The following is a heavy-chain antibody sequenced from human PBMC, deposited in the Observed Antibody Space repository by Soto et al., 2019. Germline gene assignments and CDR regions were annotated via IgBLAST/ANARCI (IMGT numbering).Heavy chain of an antibody. J-gene: IGHJ4*02. D-gene: IGHD4-17*01. Sequence: GGSLRLSCAASGFTFSSYAMSWVRQAPGKGLEWVSAISGSGGSTYYADSVKGRFTISRDNSKNTLYLQMNSLRAEDTAVYYCATIWDYGDHLLYFDYWGQGTLVTLSS. CDR2: ISGSGGST. CDR3: ATIWDYGDHLLYFDY. CDR1: GFTFSSYA. V-gene: IGHV3-23*01.